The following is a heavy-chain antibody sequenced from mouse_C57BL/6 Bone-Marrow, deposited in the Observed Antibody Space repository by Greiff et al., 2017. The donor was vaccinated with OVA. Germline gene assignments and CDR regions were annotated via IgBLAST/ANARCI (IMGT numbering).Heavy chain of an antibody. D-gene: IGHD2-4*01. CDR1: GFSLTSYA. J-gene: IGHJ3*01. V-gene: IGHV2-9-1*01. Sequence: QVQLQQSGPGLVAPSQSLSISCTVSGFSLTSYAISWVRQPPGKGLEWLGVIWTGGGTNYNSALKSRLSISKDNSKSQVFLKMNSLQTDDTARYYCARSYDYERDWFAYWGQGTLVTVSA. CDR3: ARSYDYERDWFAY. CDR2: IWTGGGT.